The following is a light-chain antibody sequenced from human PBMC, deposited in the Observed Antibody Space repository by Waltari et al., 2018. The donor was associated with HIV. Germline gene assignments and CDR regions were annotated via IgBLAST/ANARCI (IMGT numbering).Light chain of an antibody. CDR3: VSWDSSLRGVL. CDR1: SSNIGVNS. J-gene: IGLJ2*01. CDR2: DNN. V-gene: IGLV1-51*01. Sequence: QSVLTQSPSLSAAPGQKVSITCSGRSSNIGVNSVSWYQQFPRTAPKLLIYDNNERPSGIPDRFSGSKSGTSATLDITGLRTGDEADYYCVSWDSSLRGVLFGGGTKLTVL.